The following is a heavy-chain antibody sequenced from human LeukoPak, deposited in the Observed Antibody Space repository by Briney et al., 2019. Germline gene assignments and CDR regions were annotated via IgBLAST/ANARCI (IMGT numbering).Heavy chain of an antibody. V-gene: IGHV4-34*01. Sequence: SETLSLTCAVYGGSFSGYYWSWIRQPPGKGLEWIGEINHSGSTNYNPSLKSRVTISVDTSKNQFSLKLSSVTAADTAVYYCARGRKVRGVIYYYYMDVWGKGTTVTISS. D-gene: IGHD3-10*01. CDR1: GGSFSGYY. CDR2: INHSGST. J-gene: IGHJ6*03. CDR3: ARGRKVRGVIYYYYMDV.